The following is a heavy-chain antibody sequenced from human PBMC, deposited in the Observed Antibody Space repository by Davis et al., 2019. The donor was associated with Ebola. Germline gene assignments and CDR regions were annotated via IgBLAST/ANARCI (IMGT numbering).Heavy chain of an antibody. Sequence: SETLSLTCTVSGGYISGYYWSWIRQPPGKGLEWIGYIYYSGSTNYNPSLKSRVTISVDTSKNQFSLKLSSVTAADTAVYYCARYTYYYDSSGYYFSWFDPWGQGTLVTVSS. CDR1: GGYISGYY. J-gene: IGHJ5*02. D-gene: IGHD3-22*01. CDR3: ARYTYYYDSSGYYFSWFDP. CDR2: IYYSGST. V-gene: IGHV4-59*01.